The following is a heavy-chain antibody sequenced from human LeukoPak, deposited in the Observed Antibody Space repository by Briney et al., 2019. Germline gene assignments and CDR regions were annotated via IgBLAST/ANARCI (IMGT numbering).Heavy chain of an antibody. CDR1: GYNFTSYW. J-gene: IGHJ5*02. D-gene: IGHD3-9*01. V-gene: IGHV5-51*01. CDR3: ARAGILTGITQFDP. Sequence: GESLVISCQGSGYNFTSYWIGWVRQVPGKGVEWMGIIYPGDSDTRDSPSFQGQVTISADKSISTAYLQWSSLKASATAMYYCARAGILTGITQFDPWGQGTLVTVSS. CDR2: IYPGDSDT.